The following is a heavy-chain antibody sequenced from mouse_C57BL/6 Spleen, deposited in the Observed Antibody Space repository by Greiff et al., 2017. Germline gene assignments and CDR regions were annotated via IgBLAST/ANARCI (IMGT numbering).Heavy chain of an antibody. CDR1: GYTFTSYD. J-gene: IGHJ4*01. Sequence: VKLVESGPELVKPGASVKLSCKASGYTFTSYDINWVKQRPGQGLEWIGRIYPRDGSTKYNEKFKGKATLTVDTSSSTAYMELHSLTSEDSAVYFCARGGDYYGSSSYAMDYWGQGTSVTVSS. CDR3: ARGGDYYGSSSYAMDY. CDR2: IYPRDGST. D-gene: IGHD1-1*01. V-gene: IGHV1-85*01.